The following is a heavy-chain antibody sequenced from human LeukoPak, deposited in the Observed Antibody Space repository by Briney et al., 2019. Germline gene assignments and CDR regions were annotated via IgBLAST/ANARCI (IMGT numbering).Heavy chain of an antibody. J-gene: IGHJ4*02. V-gene: IGHV1-18*01. Sequence: ASVKVSCKTSGYTFTNFGIGWVRQAPGQGLEWMGWISGGNGSTDYPQTLQDRFTMTTDTSTNTAYMELRNLRSDDTAVYYCARDLPLGSMGGSAFDLWGQGTLVIVSS. D-gene: IGHD2-15*01. CDR1: GYTFTNFG. CDR3: ARDLPLGSMGGSAFDL. CDR2: ISGGNGST.